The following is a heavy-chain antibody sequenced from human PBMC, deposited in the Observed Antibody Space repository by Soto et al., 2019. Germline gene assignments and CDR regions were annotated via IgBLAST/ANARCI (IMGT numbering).Heavy chain of an antibody. CDR2: IYYSGST. CDR1: GGSISSSSYY. CDR3: ARPVLHVGYSGYETRYYYYGMDV. Sequence: TLSLTCTVSGGSISSSSYYWGWIRQPPGKGLEWIGSIYYSGSTYYNPSLKSRVTISVDTSKNQFSLKLSSVTAADTAVYYCARPVLHVGYSGYETRYYYYGMDVWGQGTTVTVSS. J-gene: IGHJ6*02. V-gene: IGHV4-39*01. D-gene: IGHD5-12*01.